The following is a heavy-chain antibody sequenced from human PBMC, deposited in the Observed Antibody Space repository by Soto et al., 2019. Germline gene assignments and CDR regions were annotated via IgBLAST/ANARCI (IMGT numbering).Heavy chain of an antibody. CDR2: IYYSGST. J-gene: IGHJ4*02. CDR3: ARGAMAYGSVDY. CDR1: GGSISSGGYY. V-gene: IGHV4-31*03. D-gene: IGHD5-18*01. Sequence: PSETLSLTSTVSGGSISSGGYYWSWIRQHPGKGLEWIGYIYYSGSTYYNPSLKCRVTISVDTSKNRFSLKMSSVTAADTAVYYCARGAMAYGSVDYWGQGTQVTVSS.